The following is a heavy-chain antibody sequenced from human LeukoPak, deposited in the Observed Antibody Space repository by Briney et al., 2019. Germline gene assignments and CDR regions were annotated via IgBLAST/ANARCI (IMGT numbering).Heavy chain of an antibody. V-gene: IGHV3-21*05. CDR2: ISSSSSYT. CDR3: ARDRHCTNGVCVGWFDP. D-gene: IGHD2-8*01. CDR1: GFTFSSYG. Sequence: PGGSLRLSCVASGFTFSSYGIHWVRQAPGKGLEWVSYISSSSSYTNYADSVKGRFTISRDNAKNSLYLQMNSLRAEDTAVYYCARDRHCTNGVCVGWFDPWGQGTLVTVSS. J-gene: IGHJ5*02.